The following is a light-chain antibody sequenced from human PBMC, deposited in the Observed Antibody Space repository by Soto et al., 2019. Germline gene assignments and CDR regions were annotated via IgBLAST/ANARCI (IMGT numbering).Light chain of an antibody. CDR3: QQRSNFT. V-gene: IGKV3-11*01. CDR1: QSVSSY. Sequence: EIVLTQSPATLSLSPGERATLSCRASQSVSSYLAWYQQKPGQAPRLLIYDASNRATGIPARFSGSGSGTDFTLTISSLAPEDFAVYYCQQRSNFTFGGGTKVEIK. CDR2: DAS. J-gene: IGKJ4*01.